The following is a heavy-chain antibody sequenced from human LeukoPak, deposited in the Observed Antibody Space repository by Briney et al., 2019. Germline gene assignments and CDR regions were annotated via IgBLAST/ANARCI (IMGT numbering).Heavy chain of an antibody. D-gene: IGHD3-10*01. Sequence: PSETLSLTCTVSGGSISSGSYYWSWIRQPAGKGLEWIGRIYTSGSTNYNPSLKSRVTISVDTSKNQFSLKLSSVTAADTAVYYCARGDRYYGSGSYYNGYYYYMDVWGKGTTVTISS. J-gene: IGHJ6*03. V-gene: IGHV4-61*02. CDR2: IYTSGST. CDR1: GGSISSGSYY. CDR3: ARGDRYYGSGSYYNGYYYYMDV.